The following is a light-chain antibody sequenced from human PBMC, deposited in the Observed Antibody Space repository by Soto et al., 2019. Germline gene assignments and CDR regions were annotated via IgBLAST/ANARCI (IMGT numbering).Light chain of an antibody. CDR2: NNN. J-gene: IGLJ2*01. CDR3: VSYTSRTNLVV. Sequence: QSVLTQPPSASGTPGQRVTISCSGSSSNIGSNTVNWYQHLPGTAPKLLIYNNNQRPSGVPDRFSGSKSGTSASLAISGLQSEDEADYYCVSYTSRTNLVVFGTGTKVTVL. CDR1: SSNIGSNT. V-gene: IGLV1-44*01.